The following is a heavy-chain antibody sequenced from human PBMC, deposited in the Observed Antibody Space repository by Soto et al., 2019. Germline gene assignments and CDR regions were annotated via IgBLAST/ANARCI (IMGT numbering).Heavy chain of an antibody. CDR3: ASVRYTSTLYYYGMDV. CDR2: ISSDGSRT. J-gene: IGHJ6*02. Sequence: EVQLVESGGDLVQPGGSLRLSCAASGFTFSSYWMYWVREAPGKGLVWVSRISSDGSRTDYADSVKGRFTISRDNARNTLYLQMNSMRAEDTAVYYCASVRYTSTLYYYGMDVWGQGTTVTVSS. CDR1: GFTFSSYW. D-gene: IGHD6-13*01. V-gene: IGHV3-74*01.